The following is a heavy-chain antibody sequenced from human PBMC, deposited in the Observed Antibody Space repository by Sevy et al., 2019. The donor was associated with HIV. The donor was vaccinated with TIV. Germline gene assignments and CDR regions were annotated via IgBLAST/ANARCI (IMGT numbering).Heavy chain of an antibody. Sequence: SETLSLTCTVSGGSISSSSYYWGWIRQPPGKGLEWIGSIYYSGSPYYNPSLKSRVTISVDTSKNQFSLKLSSVTAADTAVYYCARLDSNRYYYYGMDVWGQGTTVTVSS. CDR2: IYYSGSP. D-gene: IGHD4-4*01. J-gene: IGHJ6*02. V-gene: IGHV4-39*01. CDR3: ARLDSNRYYYYGMDV. CDR1: GGSISSSSYY.